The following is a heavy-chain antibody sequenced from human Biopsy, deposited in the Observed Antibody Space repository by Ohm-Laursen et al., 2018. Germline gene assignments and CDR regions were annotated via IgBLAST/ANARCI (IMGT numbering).Heavy chain of an antibody. V-gene: IGHV1-18*01. J-gene: IGHJ4*02. CDR1: GYTFTTYG. Sequence: GASVKVSCNASGYTFTTYGLSWVRHAPGQGLEWMGWISPKSGDTNYAHKFQGNITMTRDTSMSTAYMEMSRLRCDDTAAYYCALQSVAQMKNFDYWGQGTLVTVSS. CDR2: ISPKSGDT. D-gene: IGHD6-19*01. CDR3: ALQSVAQMKNFDY.